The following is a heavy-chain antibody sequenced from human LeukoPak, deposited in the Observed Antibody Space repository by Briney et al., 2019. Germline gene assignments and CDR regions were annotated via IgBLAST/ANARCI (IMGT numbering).Heavy chain of an antibody. CDR3: ARRSPTYYDILTGYSRNWYFDL. V-gene: IGHV4-34*01. CDR1: GGSFSGYY. D-gene: IGHD3-9*01. J-gene: IGHJ2*01. CDR2: INHSGST. Sequence: SETLSLTCAVYGGSFSGYYWSWIRQPPGKGLEWIGEINHSGSTNYNPSLKSRVTISVDTSKNQFSLKLSSVTAADTAVYYCARRSPTYYDILTGYSRNWYFDLWGRGTLVTVSS.